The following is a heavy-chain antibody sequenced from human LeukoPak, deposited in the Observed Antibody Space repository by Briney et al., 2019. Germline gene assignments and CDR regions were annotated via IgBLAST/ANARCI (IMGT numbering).Heavy chain of an antibody. J-gene: IGHJ4*02. D-gene: IGHD3-10*01. Sequence: SGGSLRHSCAASGFTFSSYEMNWVRQAPGKGLEWVSYVSSSGRTMYYADSVKGRFTISRDNSKNTLYLQMNSLRAEDTAVYYCAKALPYYGSGDPFDYWGQGTLVTVSS. V-gene: IGHV3-48*03. CDR3: AKALPYYGSGDPFDY. CDR1: GFTFSSYE. CDR2: VSSSGRTM.